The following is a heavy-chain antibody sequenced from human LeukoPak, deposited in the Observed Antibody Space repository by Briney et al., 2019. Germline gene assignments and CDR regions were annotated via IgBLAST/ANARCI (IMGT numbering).Heavy chain of an antibody. Sequence: PGGSLRLSCAASGFTFSDYSTNWVRQAPGKGLEWVSSISRSSGNAYYAGSVKGRFTISRDNAKNSLYLQMNSLRAEDMAVYFCVRDLMGSGSTTAYLHHWGQGTLVTVSS. J-gene: IGHJ1*01. CDR3: VRDLMGSGSTTAYLHH. V-gene: IGHV3-21*01. D-gene: IGHD1-1*01. CDR2: ISRSSGNA. CDR1: GFTFSDYS.